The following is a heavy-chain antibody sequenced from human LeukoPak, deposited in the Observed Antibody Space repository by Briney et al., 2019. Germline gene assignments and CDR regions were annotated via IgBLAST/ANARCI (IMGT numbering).Heavy chain of an antibody. D-gene: IGHD3-3*01. CDR3: ARGRRRFLEWLPTYYFDY. CDR1: GGSISSYY. Sequence: PSETLSLTCTVSGGSISSYYWSWIRQPAGKGLEWIGGIYTSGSTNYNPSLKSRVTMSVDTSKNQYSLKLSSVTAADTAVYDCARGRRRFLEWLPTYYFDYWGQGTLVTVSS. CDR2: IYTSGST. J-gene: IGHJ4*02. V-gene: IGHV4-4*07.